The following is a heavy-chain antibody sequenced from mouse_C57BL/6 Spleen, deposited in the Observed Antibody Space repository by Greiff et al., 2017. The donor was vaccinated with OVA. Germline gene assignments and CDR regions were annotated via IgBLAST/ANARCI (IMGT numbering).Heavy chain of an antibody. CDR3: ARSRAYYSNYEGYWYFDV. J-gene: IGHJ1*03. D-gene: IGHD2-5*01. CDR1: GYTFTSYW. Sequence: QVQLQQPGTELVKPGASVKLSCKASGYTFTSYWMHWVKQRPGQGLEWIGNINPSNGGTNYNEKFKSKATLTVDKSSSTAYMQLSSLTSEDSAVYYCARSRAYYSNYEGYWYFDVWGTGTTVTVSS. CDR2: INPSNGGT. V-gene: IGHV1-53*01.